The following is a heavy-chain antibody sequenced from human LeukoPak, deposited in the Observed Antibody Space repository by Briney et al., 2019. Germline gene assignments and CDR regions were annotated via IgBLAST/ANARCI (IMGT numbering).Heavy chain of an antibody. CDR1: GYTFTGYY. Sequence: ASVKVSCKASGYTFTGYYMHWVRQAPGQGLEWMGWINPNSDGTKYAQKFQGRVTMTRDTSISTAYMELSRLRSDDTAVYYCARDHMAAAGTDLVYYYYYMDVWGKGTTVTISS. CDR2: INPNSDGT. D-gene: IGHD6-13*01. CDR3: ARDHMAAAGTDLVYYYYYMDV. J-gene: IGHJ6*03. V-gene: IGHV1-2*02.